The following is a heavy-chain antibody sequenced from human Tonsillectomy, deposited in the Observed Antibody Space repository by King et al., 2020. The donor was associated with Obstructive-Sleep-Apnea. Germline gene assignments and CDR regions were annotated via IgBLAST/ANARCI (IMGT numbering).Heavy chain of an antibody. V-gene: IGHV3-33*01. J-gene: IGHJ6*02. CDR1: GFTFISYG. Sequence: VPLVESGGGVVQPGRSRRLSCAASGFTFISYGMHWVRQAPGKGLAWLAVIWFDGSNKYYADSVKGLFTISNENSKNTLYLQMNSLRAEDTAVYYCARVRIQLWYSMDVWGQGTTVTVSS. CDR2: IWFDGSNK. D-gene: IGHD5-18*01. CDR3: ARVRIQLWYSMDV.